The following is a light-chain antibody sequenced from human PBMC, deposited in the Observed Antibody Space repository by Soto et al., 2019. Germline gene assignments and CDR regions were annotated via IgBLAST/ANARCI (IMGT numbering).Light chain of an antibody. Sequence: QSALNQPASVSGSPGQPITISCTGTSSDVGGSDYVSWYQHHPHRAPKLLIYEVSYRPSGVSDRFSGSKSGNTASLTISGLQAEDEADYYCSSYTSSNALEVFGIGTKVTVL. CDR3: SSYTSSNALEV. V-gene: IGLV2-14*01. J-gene: IGLJ1*01. CDR2: EVS. CDR1: SSDVGGSDY.